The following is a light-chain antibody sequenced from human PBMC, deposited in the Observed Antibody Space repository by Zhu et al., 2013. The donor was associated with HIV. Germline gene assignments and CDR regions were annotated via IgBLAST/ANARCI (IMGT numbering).Light chain of an antibody. J-gene: IGKJ4*01. CDR1: QSISTNY. CDR3: QQYDNTPVT. Sequence: EIVLTQSPATLSLSPGEGATLSCRASQSISTNYLAWYQQKYGQAPRLLVYGASTRATGIPDRFSGSGSVRDFTLTITGLEPEDFAVYYCQQYDNTPVTFGGGTKVEIK. CDR2: GAS. V-gene: IGKV3-20*01.